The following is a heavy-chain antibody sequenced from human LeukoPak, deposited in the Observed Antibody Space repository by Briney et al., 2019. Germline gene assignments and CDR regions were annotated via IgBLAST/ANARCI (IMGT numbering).Heavy chain of an antibody. CDR1: GFTFSDYY. CDR3: ARDQVAAAGWFDP. V-gene: IGHV3-11*05. J-gene: IGHJ5*02. Sequence: GGSLRLSCAASGFTFSDYYMSWIRQAPGKGLEWVSYISSSSSYTNYADSVKGRFAISRDNAKNSLYLQMNSLRAEDTAVYYCARDQVAAAGWFDPWGQGTLVTVSS. D-gene: IGHD6-13*01. CDR2: ISSSSSYT.